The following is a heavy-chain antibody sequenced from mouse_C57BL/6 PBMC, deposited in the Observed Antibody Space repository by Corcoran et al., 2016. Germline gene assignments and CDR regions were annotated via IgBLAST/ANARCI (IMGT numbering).Heavy chain of an antibody. V-gene: IGHV1-22*01. CDR3: ASGPANGGSYWYFDV. CDR2: INPNNGGT. D-gene: IGHD1-1*02. Sequence: EVQLQQSGPELVKPGASVKMSCKASGYTFTDYNMHWVKQSHGKSLEWIGYINPNNGGTSYNQKFKGKATLTVNKSSSTAYMELRSLTSEDSAVYYCASGPANGGSYWYFDVWGTGTTVTVSS. J-gene: IGHJ1*03. CDR1: GYTFTDYN.